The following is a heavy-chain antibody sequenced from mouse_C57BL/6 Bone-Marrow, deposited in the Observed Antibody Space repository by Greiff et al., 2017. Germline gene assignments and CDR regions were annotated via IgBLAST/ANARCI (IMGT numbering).Heavy chain of an antibody. J-gene: IGHJ3*01. D-gene: IGHD1-1*01. Sequence: QVQLQQSGPELVKPGASVKISCKASGYAFSSSWMNWVKQRPGKGLEWIGRIYPGDGDTNYNGKFKGKATLTADKSSSTAYMQLSSLTSEDSAVYFCARGEGYYYGSSYVFAYWGQGTLVTVSA. CDR2: IYPGDGDT. CDR1: GYAFSSSW. V-gene: IGHV1-82*01. CDR3: ARGEGYYYGSSYVFAY.